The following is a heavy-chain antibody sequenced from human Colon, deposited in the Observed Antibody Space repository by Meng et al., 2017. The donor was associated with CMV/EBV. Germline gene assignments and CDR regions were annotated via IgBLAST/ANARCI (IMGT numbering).Heavy chain of an antibody. V-gene: IGHV3-30*02. CDR1: GFTFNTFG. D-gene: IGHD2-21*02. Sequence: GESLKISCSASGFTFNTFGMHWVRQAPGKGLEWVAFIRYDGTKADYADSVTGRFTISRDNANNSPHVLMTSLRPEDTAVYYCAKEFVLGTHLDHWGQGTLVTVSS. J-gene: IGHJ4*02. CDR3: AKEFVLGTHLDH. CDR2: IRYDGTKA.